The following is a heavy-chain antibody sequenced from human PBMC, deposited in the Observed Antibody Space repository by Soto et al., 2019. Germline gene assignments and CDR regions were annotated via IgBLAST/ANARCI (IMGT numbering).Heavy chain of an antibody. CDR2: IIPIFGTA. J-gene: IGHJ3*02. CDR1: GGTFSSYA. V-gene: IGHV1-69*13. Sequence: GXSVKVSCQASGGTFSSYAISWVRQAPVQGLEWMGGIIPIFGTANYAQKFQGRVTITADESTSTAYMELSSLRSEDTAVYSCASDRCEWALPGRDAFDIWGQGTMVTVSS. D-gene: IGHD1-26*01. CDR3: ASDRCEWALPGRDAFDI.